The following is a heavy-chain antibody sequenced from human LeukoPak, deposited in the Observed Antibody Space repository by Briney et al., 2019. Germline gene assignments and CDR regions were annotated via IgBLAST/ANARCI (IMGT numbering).Heavy chain of an antibody. CDR3: ARESYDSSGYYTY. D-gene: IGHD3-22*01. CDR2: ISAYNGNT. V-gene: IGHV1-18*04. Sequence: ASVKVSCTASGYTFTGYYMHWVRQAPGQGLEWMGWISAYNGNTNYAQKLQGRVTMTTDTSTSTAYMELRSLRSDDTAVYYCARESYDSSGYYTYWGQGTLVTVSS. CDR1: GYTFTGYY. J-gene: IGHJ4*02.